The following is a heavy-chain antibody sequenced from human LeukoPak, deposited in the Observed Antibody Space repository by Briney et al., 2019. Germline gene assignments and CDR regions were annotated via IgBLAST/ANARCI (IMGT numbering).Heavy chain of an antibody. CDR3: TRDHTPYY. D-gene: IGHD2-2*02. CDR2: ISSETYGGTA. V-gene: IGHV3-49*04. Sequence: GGSLRLSCTASGFTFGDYAMTWVRQAPGKGLEWVGFISSETYGGTAEYAASVKGRFTITRDDSKSIAYLQMNSLKTEVTAVYYCTRDHTPYYWGQGTLVTVSS. J-gene: IGHJ4*02. CDR1: GFTFGDYA.